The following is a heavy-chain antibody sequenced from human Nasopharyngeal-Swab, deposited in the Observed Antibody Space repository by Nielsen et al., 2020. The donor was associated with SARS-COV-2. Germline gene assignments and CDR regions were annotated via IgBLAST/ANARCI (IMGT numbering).Heavy chain of an antibody. CDR1: GYSFTSYW. J-gene: IGHJ5*02. CDR3: ARLWDGSMGGTWFDP. V-gene: IGHV5-51*01. Sequence: GESLKISCKGSGYSFTSYWIGWVRQMPGKGLEWMGIIYPGDSDTRYSPSFQGQVTISADKSISTAYLQWSSLKASDTAMYYCARLWDGSMGGTWFDPWGQGTLVTVSS. CDR2: IYPGDSDT. D-gene: IGHD3-10*01.